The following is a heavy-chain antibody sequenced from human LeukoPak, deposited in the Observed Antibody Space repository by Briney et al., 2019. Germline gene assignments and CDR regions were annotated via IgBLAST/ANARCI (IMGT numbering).Heavy chain of an antibody. CDR1: GCSISSSSYY. V-gene: IGHV4-39*07. Sequence: PSETLSLTCTVSGCSISSSSYYWGGIRQPPGKGLEWIGSIYYSGSTYYNPSLKSRVTISGGTSKNQFSLKLSSETAADTAVYYCARDGPYCSSTSCYAYYYYMDVWGKGTTVTVSS. CDR3: ARDGPYCSSTSCYAYYYYMDV. D-gene: IGHD2-2*01. J-gene: IGHJ6*03. CDR2: IYYSGST.